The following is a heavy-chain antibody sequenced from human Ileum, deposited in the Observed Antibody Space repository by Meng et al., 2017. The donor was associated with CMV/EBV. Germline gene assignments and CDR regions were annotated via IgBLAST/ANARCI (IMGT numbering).Heavy chain of an antibody. J-gene: IGHJ4*02. CDR3: LRGSQFTWNY. CDR1: GGSFSDYC. V-gene: IGHV4-34*02. Sequence: QMELQQWGAGLLKTSETLSLTCAVYGGSFSDYCYSWIRQSPEKGLEWIGEISHTGSTKFNPSFRSRVTILVDTSKNQFSLNMNSMTAADTAVYYCLRGSQFTWNYWGQGSLVTVSS. D-gene: IGHD2/OR15-2a*01. CDR2: ISHTGST.